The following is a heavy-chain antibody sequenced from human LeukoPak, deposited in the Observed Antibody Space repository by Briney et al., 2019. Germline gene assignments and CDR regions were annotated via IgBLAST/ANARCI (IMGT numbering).Heavy chain of an antibody. CDR1: GYTFTSYG. Sequence: GASVKVSCKASGYTFTSYGISWVRQAPGQGLEWMGWISAYNGNTNYAQKLQGRVTMTTDTSTSTAYMELRSPRSDDTAVYYCARDGRTFIAVAGTGVDYWGQGTLVTVSS. V-gene: IGHV1-18*01. D-gene: IGHD6-19*01. CDR3: ARDGRTFIAVAGTGVDY. CDR2: ISAYNGNT. J-gene: IGHJ4*02.